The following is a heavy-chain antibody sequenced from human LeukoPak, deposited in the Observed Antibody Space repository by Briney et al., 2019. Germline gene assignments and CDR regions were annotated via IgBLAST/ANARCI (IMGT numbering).Heavy chain of an antibody. J-gene: IGHJ5*02. D-gene: IGHD6-13*01. V-gene: IGHV1-69*13. CDR2: IIPVFSTA. CDR3: ARAGIASSQRWFDP. Sequence: GASVKVSCKASGGTFSSYAISWVRQAPGQGLEWMGGIIPVFSTAKYAQKFQGRVTITADESTSTAYMELGSLRSEDTAVYYCARAGIASSQRWFDPWGQGTLVTVSS. CDR1: GGTFSSYA.